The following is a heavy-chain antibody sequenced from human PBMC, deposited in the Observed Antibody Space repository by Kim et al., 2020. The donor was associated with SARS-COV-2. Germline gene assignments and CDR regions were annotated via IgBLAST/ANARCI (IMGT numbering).Heavy chain of an antibody. Sequence: GGSLRLSCAASGFIFSKYGMHWVRQAPGKGLEWVSAIISRGDTTYYADSVKGRFTISRDNSKNTVYLDMNSLRADDTAIYYCAKDLDTYGPYCFYVWGEG. D-gene: IGHD2-8*01. CDR3: AKDLDTYGPYCFYV. J-gene: IGHJ6*01. V-gene: IGHV3-23*01. CDR1: GFIFSKYG. CDR2: IISRGDTT.